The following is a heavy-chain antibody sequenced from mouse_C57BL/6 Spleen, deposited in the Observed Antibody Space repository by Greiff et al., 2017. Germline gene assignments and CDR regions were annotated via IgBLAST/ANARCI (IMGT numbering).Heavy chain of an antibody. CDR3: ARGRITTVVARTDYGTDY. J-gene: IGHJ4*01. D-gene: IGHD1-1*01. CDR2: ISSGSSTI. Sequence: EVTLVESGGGLVKPGGSLKLSCAASGFTFSDYGMHWVRQAPETGLEWVSYISSGSSTIYYADTGKGRFTNSRDNAKNTLFLQMTSLGSEDTAMYYCARGRITTVVARTDYGTDYWGQGTSVTVSS. V-gene: IGHV5-17*01. CDR1: GFTFSDYG.